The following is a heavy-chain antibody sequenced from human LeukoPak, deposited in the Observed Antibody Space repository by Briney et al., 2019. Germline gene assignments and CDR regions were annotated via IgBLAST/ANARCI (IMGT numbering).Heavy chain of an antibody. Sequence: PGGSLRLSCAASGFTFSSYSMNWVRQAPGKGLEWVSSISSSSSYIYYADSVKGRFAISRDNSKDTLYLQMNSLKTEDTAVYYCAQDSWGVWFGDNITRGGQGTLVTVSS. V-gene: IGHV3-21*01. D-gene: IGHD3-10*01. CDR2: ISSSSSYI. CDR3: AQDSWGVWFGDNITR. J-gene: IGHJ4*02. CDR1: GFTFSSYS.